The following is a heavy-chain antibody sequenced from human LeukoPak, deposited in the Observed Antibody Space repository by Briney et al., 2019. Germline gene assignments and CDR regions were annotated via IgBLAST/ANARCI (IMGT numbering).Heavy chain of an antibody. J-gene: IGHJ3*02. D-gene: IGHD1-26*01. CDR1: GFTFSSYA. CDR2: ISYDGSNK. V-gene: IGHV3-30-3*01. Sequence: PGGSLRLSCAASGFTFSSYAMHWVRQAPGKGLEWVAAISYDGSNKYYADSVKGRFTISRDNSKNTLYLQMNSLRAEDTAVYYCAREKLIVGATNGAFDIWGQGTMVTVSS. CDR3: AREKLIVGATNGAFDI.